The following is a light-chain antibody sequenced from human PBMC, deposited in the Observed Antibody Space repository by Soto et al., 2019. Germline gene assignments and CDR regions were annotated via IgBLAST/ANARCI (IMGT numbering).Light chain of an antibody. V-gene: IGKV3-15*01. Sequence: EIVITQSAATLSVSPGERATLSCRASQSVSSNLAWYQQEPGQAPRLLIYGASTRATGIPARFSGSGSGTEFTLTISSLQSEDFAVYYCQQYNNWPRITFGQGTRLEIK. J-gene: IGKJ5*01. CDR3: QQYNNWPRIT. CDR1: QSVSSN. CDR2: GAS.